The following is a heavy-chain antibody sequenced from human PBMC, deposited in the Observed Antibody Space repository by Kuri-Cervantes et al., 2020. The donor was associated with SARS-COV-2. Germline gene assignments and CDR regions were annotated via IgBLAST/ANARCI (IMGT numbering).Heavy chain of an antibody. CDR1: GFTFSSYG. CDR3: AKGCSSTSCYKVLCY. V-gene: IGHV3-30*02. CDR2: IRYDGSNK. D-gene: IGHD2-2*02. Sequence: GGSLRLSCAASGFTFSSYGMHWVRQAPGKGLEWVAFIRYDGSNKYYADSVKGRFTISRDNSKNTLYLQMNSLRAEDTAVYYCAKGCSSTSCYKVLCYWGQGTLVTVSS. J-gene: IGHJ4*02.